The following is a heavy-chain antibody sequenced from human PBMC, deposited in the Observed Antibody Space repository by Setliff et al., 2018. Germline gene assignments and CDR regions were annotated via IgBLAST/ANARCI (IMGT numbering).Heavy chain of an antibody. CDR3: AIPSSGNFYFDY. D-gene: IGHD1-26*01. J-gene: IGHJ4*02. CDR1: GGTFSSYA. Sequence: ASVKVSCKASGGTFSSYAITWVRQAPGQGLEWMGGIIPIFGTAKYAQKFQGRVTITADQSTKTAYMELSSLRSEDTAVYYCAIPSSGNFYFDYWGQGTLVTVSS. V-gene: IGHV1-69*13. CDR2: IIPIFGTA.